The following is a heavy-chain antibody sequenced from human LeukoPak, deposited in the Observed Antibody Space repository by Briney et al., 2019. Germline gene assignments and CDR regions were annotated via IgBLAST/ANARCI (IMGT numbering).Heavy chain of an antibody. V-gene: IGHV3-30*03. Sequence: GGSLRLSCAAPGFTFSSYGMHWVRQAPGKGLEWVAVISYDGSNKYYADSVKGRFTISRDNSKNTLYLQMNSLRAEDTAVYYCARGRPGAFDIWGQGTMVTVSS. CDR2: ISYDGSNK. CDR3: ARGRPGAFDI. J-gene: IGHJ3*02. CDR1: GFTFSSYG.